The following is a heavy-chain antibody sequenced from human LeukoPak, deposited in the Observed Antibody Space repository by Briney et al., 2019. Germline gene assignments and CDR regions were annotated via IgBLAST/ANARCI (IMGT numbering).Heavy chain of an antibody. J-gene: IGHJ4*02. D-gene: IGHD3-10*01. CDR3: AKGNLWFGESFDY. Sequence: GGSLRLSCAASGFTFSSYGMHWVREAPGKGLEWVAFIRYDGSNKYYADSVKGRFTISRDNAKNSLYLQMNSLRAEDTALYYCAKGNLWFGESFDYWGQGTLVTVSS. CDR1: GFTFSSYG. V-gene: IGHV3-30*02. CDR2: IRYDGSNK.